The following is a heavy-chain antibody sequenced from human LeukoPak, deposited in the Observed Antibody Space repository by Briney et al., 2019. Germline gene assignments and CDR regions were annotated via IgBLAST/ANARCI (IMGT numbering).Heavy chain of an antibody. CDR1: GFTFDDYA. V-gene: IGHV3-9*01. J-gene: IGHJ4*02. Sequence: GGSLRLSCAASGFTFDDYAMHWVRQAPGKGLEWVSGISWNSGSIGYADSVKGRFAISRDNAKNSLYLQMNGLRAEDTALYYCAKEGLVGALDYWGQGTLVTVSS. CDR2: ISWNSGSI. CDR3: AKEGLVGALDY. D-gene: IGHD1-26*01.